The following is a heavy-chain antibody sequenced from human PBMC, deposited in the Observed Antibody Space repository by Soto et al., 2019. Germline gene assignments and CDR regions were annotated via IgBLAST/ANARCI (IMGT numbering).Heavy chain of an antibody. V-gene: IGHV1-18*01. Sequence: QVQLVQSGPEVKRPGASVKVSCKASGYTFGIYSITWVRQAPGQGLEWLGGINTYSGKTYYEQKVQGRVTLTTDTSTSTAYMAMRSLRSDDTAVYYCARRYGDPSSSTGFDYWGQGTLVSVSS. CDR2: INTYSGKT. D-gene: IGHD2-21*02. CDR1: GYTFGIYS. CDR3: ARRYGDPSSSTGFDY. J-gene: IGHJ4*02.